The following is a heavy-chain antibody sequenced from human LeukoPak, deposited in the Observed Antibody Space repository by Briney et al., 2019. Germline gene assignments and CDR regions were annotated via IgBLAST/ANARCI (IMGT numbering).Heavy chain of an antibody. CDR2: INAGNGNT. CDR1: GYTFSSYA. D-gene: IGHD2-2*01. CDR3: AIHSITLDY. Sequence: GASVKVSCKASGYTFSSYAMHWVRQAPGQRPEWMAWINAGNGNTKYSQKFQGRVTITRDTSASTDYMELSSLRSEDTAVYYCAIHSITLDYWGQGTLVTVSS. J-gene: IGHJ4*02. V-gene: IGHV1-3*01.